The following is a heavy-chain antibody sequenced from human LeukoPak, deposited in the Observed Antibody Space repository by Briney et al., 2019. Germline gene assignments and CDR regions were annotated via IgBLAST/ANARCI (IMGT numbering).Heavy chain of an antibody. CDR1: GGTFSSYT. V-gene: IGHV1-69*02. CDR3: AGGLVVTSALDY. CDR2: IIPILGIA. D-gene: IGHD4-23*01. Sequence: SVKVSCKASGGTFSSYTISWVRQAPGQGLEWMGRIIPILGIANYAQKFQGRVTITADKSTSTAYMELSSLRSEDAAVYYCAGGLVVTSALDYWGQGTLVTVSS. J-gene: IGHJ4*02.